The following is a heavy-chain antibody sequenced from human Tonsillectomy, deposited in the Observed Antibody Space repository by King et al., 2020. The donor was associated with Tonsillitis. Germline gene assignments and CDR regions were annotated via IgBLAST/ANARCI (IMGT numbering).Heavy chain of an antibody. Sequence: VQLQESGPGLVKPSQTLSLTCTVSGGSTSSGGYYWSWIRQHPGKGLEWIGYIYYSGTTYCNPSLKSRVIISVDTSKNQFSLKLSSVTAADTAVYYCATTRYSSSWFGGFDPWGQGTLVTVSS. D-gene: IGHD6-13*01. J-gene: IGHJ5*02. V-gene: IGHV4-31*03. CDR3: ATTRYSSSWFGGFDP. CDR1: GGSTSSGGYY. CDR2: IYYSGTT.